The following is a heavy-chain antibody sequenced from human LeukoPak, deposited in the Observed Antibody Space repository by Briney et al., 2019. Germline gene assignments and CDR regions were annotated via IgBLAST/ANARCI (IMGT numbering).Heavy chain of an antibody. CDR1: GFTFSSYS. V-gene: IGHV3-23*01. CDR2: ISGSGGST. Sequence: PGGSLRLSCAASGFTFSSYSMTWVRQAPGKGLEWVSGISGSGGSTYYADSVKGRFTISRDNSKDTLYLQMNSLRAEDTALYYCAKDMGNTALLRWFDPWGQGTLVTVSS. D-gene: IGHD2/OR15-2a*01. CDR3: AKDMGNTALLRWFDP. J-gene: IGHJ5*02.